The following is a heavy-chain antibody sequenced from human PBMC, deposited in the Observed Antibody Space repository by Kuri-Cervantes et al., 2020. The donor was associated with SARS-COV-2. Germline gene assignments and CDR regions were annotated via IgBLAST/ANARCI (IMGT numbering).Heavy chain of an antibody. J-gene: IGHJ3*02. CDR2: IYYSGST. Sequence: SETLSLTCTVSGGSISSYYWSWIRQPPGKGLEWIGYIYYSGSTNYNPSLKSRVTISVDTSKNQFSLRLSSVTTADTAVYYCARDNPISGSYWDAFDIWGQGTMVTVSS. V-gene: IGHV4-59*12. D-gene: IGHD1-26*01. CDR1: GGSISSYY. CDR3: ARDNPISGSYWDAFDI.